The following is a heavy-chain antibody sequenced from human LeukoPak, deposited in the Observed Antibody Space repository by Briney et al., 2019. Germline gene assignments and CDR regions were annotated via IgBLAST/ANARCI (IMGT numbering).Heavy chain of an antibody. J-gene: IGHJ5*02. Sequence: ASVKVSCKASGYTFTSYGISWVRQAPGQGLEWMGWISAYNGNTNYAQKLQGRVTMTTDTSTSTAYMELRSPRSDDTAVYYCARDRGDVVVPAASNWFDPWGQGTLVTVSS. CDR1: GYTFTSYG. V-gene: IGHV1-18*01. D-gene: IGHD2-2*01. CDR2: ISAYNGNT. CDR3: ARDRGDVVVPAASNWFDP.